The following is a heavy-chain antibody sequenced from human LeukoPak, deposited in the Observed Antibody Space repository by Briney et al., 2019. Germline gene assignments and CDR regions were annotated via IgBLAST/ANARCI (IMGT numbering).Heavy chain of an antibody. CDR1: GYSFTNCW. J-gene: IGHJ4*02. D-gene: IGHD3-10*01. V-gene: IGHV5-51*01. Sequence: GESLKISCKGSGYSFTNCWIGWVRQMPGKGLEWMGIIYPGDSDTRYSPSFQGQVTISADKSISTAYLQWSSLKASDTAMYYCARLGTMVRGVINGFDYWGQGTLVTVSS. CDR2: IYPGDSDT. CDR3: ARLGTMVRGVINGFDY.